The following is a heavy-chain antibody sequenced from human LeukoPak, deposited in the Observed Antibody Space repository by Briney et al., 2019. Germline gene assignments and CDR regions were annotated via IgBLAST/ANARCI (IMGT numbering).Heavy chain of an antibody. V-gene: IGHV4-39*01. J-gene: IGHJ4*02. Sequence: PSETLSLTCTVSGGSISSSSYYWGWMRQPPGKGLEWIGSIYYSGSTYYNPSLKSRVTISVDTSKNQFSLKLSSVTAADTAVYYCARRTYYDSSGYYLDYWGQGTLVTVSS. D-gene: IGHD3-22*01. CDR1: GGSISSSSYY. CDR2: IYYSGST. CDR3: ARRTYYDSSGYYLDY.